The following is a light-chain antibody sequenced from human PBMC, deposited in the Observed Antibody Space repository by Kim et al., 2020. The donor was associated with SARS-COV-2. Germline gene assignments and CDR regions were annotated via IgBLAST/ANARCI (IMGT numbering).Light chain of an antibody. Sequence: EIVLTQSPGTLSLSPGERASLSCRARQSVSSSYLAWYQQKPGQAPMLLIYGASSRATGIPDRFSGSGSGTDFTLTISRLEPEDFAVYYCQQYDSSPLTFGGGTKVDIK. J-gene: IGKJ4*01. V-gene: IGKV3-20*01. CDR1: QSVSSSY. CDR2: GAS. CDR3: QQYDSSPLT.